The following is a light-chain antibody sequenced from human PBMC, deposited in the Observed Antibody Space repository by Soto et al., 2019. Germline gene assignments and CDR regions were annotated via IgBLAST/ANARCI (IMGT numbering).Light chain of an antibody. J-gene: IGLJ2*01. V-gene: IGLV3-9*01. CDR1: NIGSKN. CDR3: QVWDSKGV. CDR2: RDS. Sequence: SSELTQPLSVSVALGQTARITCGGNNIGSKNVHWYQQKPGQAPVLVIYRDSNRPSGIPERFSGSNSGNTATLTISRAQAGDEADYYCQVWDSKGVFGGGTKLTVL.